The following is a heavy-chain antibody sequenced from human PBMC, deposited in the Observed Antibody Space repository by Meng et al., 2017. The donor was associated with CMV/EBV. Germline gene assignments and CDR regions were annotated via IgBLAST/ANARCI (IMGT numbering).Heavy chain of an antibody. Sequence: GGSLRLSCAASGFTFSSYSMNWVRQAPGKGLEWVSSISSSSSYIYYADSVKGRLTISRDNAKNSLYLQMNSLRAEDTAVYYCARDGGYDSSGNRMGTFDYWGRGTLVTVSS. V-gene: IGHV3-21*01. J-gene: IGHJ4*02. CDR2: ISSSSSYI. CDR1: GFTFSSYS. D-gene: IGHD3-22*01. CDR3: ARDGGYDSSGNRMGTFDY.